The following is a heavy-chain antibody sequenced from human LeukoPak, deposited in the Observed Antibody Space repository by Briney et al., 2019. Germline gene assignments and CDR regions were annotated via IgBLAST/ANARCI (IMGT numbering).Heavy chain of an antibody. V-gene: IGHV1-8*01. Sequence: GASVKVSCKASGYTFTSYDINWVRQATGQGLEWMGWMNPNSGNTGYAQKFQGRVTMTRNTSVSTAYMELSSLRSEDTAVYYCARGYKPGYSSGWSIFDYWGQGTLLTVSS. D-gene: IGHD6-19*01. CDR3: ARGYKPGYSSGWSIFDY. CDR2: MNPNSGNT. J-gene: IGHJ4*02. CDR1: GYTFTSYD.